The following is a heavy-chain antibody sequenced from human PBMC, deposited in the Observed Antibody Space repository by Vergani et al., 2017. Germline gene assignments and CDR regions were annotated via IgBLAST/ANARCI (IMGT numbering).Heavy chain of an antibody. V-gene: IGHV5-51*01. CDR3: TRRHDSSSWQKIDY. CDR2: IYPGDSDT. J-gene: IGHJ4*02. D-gene: IGHD6-13*01. Sequence: EVQLVQSGAEVKKPGDSLKISCKVSGYSFTSYWIGCVRQMPGKGLEWMVIIYPGDSDTRYSPSFQGQVTITADKSISTAYLQWSSLKATDTDMYYCTRRHDSSSWQKIDYWGQGTLVTVYS. CDR1: GYSFTSYW.